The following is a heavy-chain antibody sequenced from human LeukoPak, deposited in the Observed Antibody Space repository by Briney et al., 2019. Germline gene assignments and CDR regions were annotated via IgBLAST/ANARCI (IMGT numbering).Heavy chain of an antibody. CDR3: AREYCSSTSCEGNWFDP. D-gene: IGHD2-2*01. CDR2: INPSGGST. V-gene: IGHV1-46*01. CDR1: GYTFTSYY. J-gene: IGHJ5*02. Sequence: ASVKVSCKASGYTFTSYYMHWVRQAPGQGLEWMGIINPSGGSTSYAQKFQGRVTMTRDMSTSTVYMELSSLRSEDTAVYYCAREYCSSTSCEGNWFDPWGQGTLVTVSS.